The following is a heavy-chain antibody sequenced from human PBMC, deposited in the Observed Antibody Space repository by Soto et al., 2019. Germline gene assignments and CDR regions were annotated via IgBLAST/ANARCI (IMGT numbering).Heavy chain of an antibody. CDR2: IKTKAEGGAT. D-gene: IGHD2-15*01. CDR1: DSTITNAW. V-gene: IGHV3-15*07. J-gene: IGHJ6*02. Sequence: EVQLVESGGGLVKPGGALRLSCAASDSTITNAWMNWVRRAPGKGLEWVGRIKTKAEGGATDYAAPLKGRFTISRDDSRNTLFLQMNSLKTEDTAVYYCTTGSVEGVWGQGATVTVSS. CDR3: TTGSVEGV.